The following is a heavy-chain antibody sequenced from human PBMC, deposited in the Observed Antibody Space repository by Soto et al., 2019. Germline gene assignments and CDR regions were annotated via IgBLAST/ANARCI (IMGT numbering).Heavy chain of an antibody. CDR3: AREHFWSGYYPFDY. CDR1: GGSISSSSYY. Sequence: PLEILSLTCTVSGGSISSSSYYWGWIRQPPGKGLEWIGEINHSGSTNYNPSLKSRVTISVDTSKNQFSLKLSSVTAADTAVYYCAREHFWSGYYPFDYWGQGTLVTVSS. V-gene: IGHV4-39*07. D-gene: IGHD3-3*02. J-gene: IGHJ4*02. CDR2: INHSGST.